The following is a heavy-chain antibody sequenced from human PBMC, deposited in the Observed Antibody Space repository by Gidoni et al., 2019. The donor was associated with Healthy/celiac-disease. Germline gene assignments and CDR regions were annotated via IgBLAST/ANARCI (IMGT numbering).Heavy chain of an antibody. J-gene: IGHJ4*02. CDR1: GFTFSSYA. D-gene: IGHD2-2*01. Sequence: QVQLVESGGGVVQPGRSLRLPCAASGFTFSSYAMHWVRQAPGKGLEGVAVISYDGSNKYYADSVKGRFTISRDNSKNTLYLQMNSLRAEDTAVDYCARVGCSSTSCYSDYWGQGTLVTVSS. V-gene: IGHV3-30-3*01. CDR3: ARVGCSSTSCYSDY. CDR2: ISYDGSNK.